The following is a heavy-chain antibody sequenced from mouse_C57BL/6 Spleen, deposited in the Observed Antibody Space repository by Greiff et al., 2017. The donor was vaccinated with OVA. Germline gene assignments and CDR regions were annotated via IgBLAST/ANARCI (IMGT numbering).Heavy chain of an antibody. Sequence: VKVVESGPGLVAPSQSLSITCTVSGFSLTSYGVDWVRQPPGKGLEWLGVIWGGGSTNYNSALMSRLSISKDNSKSQVFLKMNSLQTDDTAMYDCAKHELKEDYYAMDYWGQGTSVTVSS. D-gene: IGHD1-3*01. CDR2: IWGGGST. CDR3: AKHELKEDYYAMDY. CDR1: GFSLTSYG. V-gene: IGHV2-9*01. J-gene: IGHJ4*01.